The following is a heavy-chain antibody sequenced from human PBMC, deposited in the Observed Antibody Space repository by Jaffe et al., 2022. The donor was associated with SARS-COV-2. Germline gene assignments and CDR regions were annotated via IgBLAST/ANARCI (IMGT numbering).Heavy chain of an antibody. J-gene: IGHJ2*01. CDR3: ARGQRVSSTKDYYGSGRRYFDL. CDR1: GGSFSGYY. V-gene: IGHV4-34*01. CDR2: INHSGST. Sequence: QVQLQQWGAGLLKPSETLSLTCAVYGGSFSGYYWSWIRQPPGKGLEWIGEINHSGSTNYNPSLKSRVTISVDTSKNQFSLKLSSVTAADTAVYYCARGQRVSSTKDYYGSGRRYFDLWGRGTLVTVSS. D-gene: IGHD3-10*01.